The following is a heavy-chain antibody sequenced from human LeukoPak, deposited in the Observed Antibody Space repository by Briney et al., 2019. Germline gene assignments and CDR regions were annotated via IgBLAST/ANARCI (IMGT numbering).Heavy chain of an antibody. CDR1: GFTFSSYA. D-gene: IGHD1-26*01. Sequence: GGSLRLSCAASGFTFSSYAMHWVRQAPGKGLEYVSAISSNGGSTYYANSVKGRFTISRDNSKNTLYLQMGSLRAEDMAVYYCARAPSGSDPAEYFQHWGQGTLVTVSS. V-gene: IGHV3-64*01. CDR3: ARAPSGSDPAEYFQH. J-gene: IGHJ1*01. CDR2: ISSNGGST.